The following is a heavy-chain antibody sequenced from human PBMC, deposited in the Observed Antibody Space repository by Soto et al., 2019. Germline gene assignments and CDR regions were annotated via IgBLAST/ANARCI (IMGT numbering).Heavy chain of an antibody. V-gene: IGHV3-23*01. CDR3: AEVSTVEHSSGWYGPLYYFDY. CDR1: GFTFSSYA. Sequence: GGSLRLSCAASGFTFSSYAMSWVRQAPGKGLEWVSAISGSGGSTYYADSVKGRFTISRDNSKNTLYLQMNSLRAEDTAVYYCAEVSTVEHSSGWYGPLYYFDYWGQGTLVTVSS. J-gene: IGHJ4*02. CDR2: ISGSGGST. D-gene: IGHD6-19*01.